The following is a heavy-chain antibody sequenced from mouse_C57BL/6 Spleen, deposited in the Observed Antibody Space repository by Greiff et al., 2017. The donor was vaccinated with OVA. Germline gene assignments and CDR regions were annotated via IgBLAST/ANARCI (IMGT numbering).Heavy chain of an antibody. CDR1: GYSITSGYY. CDR2: ISYDGSN. V-gene: IGHV3-6*01. CDR3: ASGRVDYAMDY. Sequence: EVQLQQSGPGLVKPSQSLSLTCSVTGYSITSGYYWNWIRQFPGNKLEWMGYISYDGSNNYNPSLKNRISITRDTSKNQFFLKLNSVTTEDTATYYCASGRVDYAMDYWGQGTSVTVSS. J-gene: IGHJ4*01. D-gene: IGHD3-1*01.